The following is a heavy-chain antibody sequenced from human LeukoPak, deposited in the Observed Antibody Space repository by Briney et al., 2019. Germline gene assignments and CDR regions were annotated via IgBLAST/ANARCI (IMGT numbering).Heavy chain of an antibody. Sequence: SVKVSCKASGGTFISYAISWVRQAPGQGLEWMGGIIPIFGTANYAQKFQGRVTITTDEYTSTDYTELSSLRYTETAVYYCARGNSETYYYDSSGTGGFDPWGQGTLVTVSS. D-gene: IGHD3-22*01. CDR3: ARGNSETYYYDSSGTGGFDP. J-gene: IGHJ5*02. CDR2: IIPIFGTA. V-gene: IGHV1-69*05. CDR1: GGTFISYA.